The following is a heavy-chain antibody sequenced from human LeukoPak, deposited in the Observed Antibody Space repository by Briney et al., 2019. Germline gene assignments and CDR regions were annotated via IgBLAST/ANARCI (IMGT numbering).Heavy chain of an antibody. CDR1: GGSISSSTYY. Sequence: SETLSLTCTVSGGSISSSTYYWGWIRQPPGKGLEWIGSMYYSGSTYHNPSLNSRVTISIDTSKNQFSLRLSSVTAADTAVYYCARQMNTVTADYWGQGTLVTVSS. D-gene: IGHD4-17*01. CDR2: MYYSGST. V-gene: IGHV4-39*01. J-gene: IGHJ4*02. CDR3: ARQMNTVTADY.